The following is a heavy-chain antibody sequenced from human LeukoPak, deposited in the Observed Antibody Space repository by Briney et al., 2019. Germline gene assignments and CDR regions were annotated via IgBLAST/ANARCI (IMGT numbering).Heavy chain of an antibody. D-gene: IGHD6-19*01. CDR3: ARGLQSSGYAFDI. Sequence: SQTLSPTCAISGDSVSSNSAAWNWIRQSPSRGLEWLGRKHYRSKWYNDYAVSVKSRITINPDTSKNQFSLQLNSVTPEDTAVYYCARGLQSSGYAFDIWGQGTMVTVSS. J-gene: IGHJ3*02. CDR1: GDSVSSNSAA. V-gene: IGHV6-1*01. CDR2: KHYRSKWYN.